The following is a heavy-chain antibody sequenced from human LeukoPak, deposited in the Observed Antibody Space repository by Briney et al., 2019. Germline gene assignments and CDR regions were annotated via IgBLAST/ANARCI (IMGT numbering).Heavy chain of an antibody. J-gene: IGHJ4*02. CDR2: ISGSGGST. Sequence: RPGGSLRLSCAASGFTFSSYAMSWVRQAPGKGLEWVSAISGSGGSTYYADSVKGRFTISRDNSKNTLYLQMNSLRAEDTAVYYCAKDHCSSTNCPLDYWGQGTLVTVSS. D-gene: IGHD2-2*01. CDR1: GFTFSSYA. V-gene: IGHV3-23*01. CDR3: AKDHCSSTNCPLDY.